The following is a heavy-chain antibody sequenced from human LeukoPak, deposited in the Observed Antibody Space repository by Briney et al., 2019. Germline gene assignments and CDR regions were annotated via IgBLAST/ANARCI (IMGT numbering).Heavy chain of an antibody. Sequence: GASVKVSCKASGYTFTSYYMHWVRQAPGQGLEWMGIINPSGGSTSYAQKFQGRVTMTRDMSTSTVYMELSSLRSDDTAVYYCTSDTYYYDSTGLGHWFDPWGQGTLVTVSS. J-gene: IGHJ5*02. CDR3: TSDTYYYDSTGLGHWFDP. CDR1: GYTFTSYY. V-gene: IGHV1-46*01. CDR2: INPSGGST. D-gene: IGHD3-22*01.